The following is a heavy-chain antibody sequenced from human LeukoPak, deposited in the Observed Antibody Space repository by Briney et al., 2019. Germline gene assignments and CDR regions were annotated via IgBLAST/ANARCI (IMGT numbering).Heavy chain of an antibody. Sequence: SETLSLTCAVSGASISSSIHYWGWGRQPPGMGLEWIGSVYYSGGTYYNPSLESRLTISVDTSNNRFSLKLKSVTAADTAVFYCARVTTGSTTLDSWGQGILVTVSS. CDR1: GASISSSIHY. D-gene: IGHD1-1*01. CDR3: ARVTTGSTTLDS. J-gene: IGHJ5*01. V-gene: IGHV4-39*02. CDR2: VYYSGGT.